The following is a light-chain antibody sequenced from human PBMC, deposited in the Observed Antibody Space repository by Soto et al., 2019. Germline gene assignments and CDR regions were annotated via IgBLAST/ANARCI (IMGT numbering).Light chain of an antibody. Sequence: DIQMTQAPSSLSASVGDRVNITCRASQNIRNSLNWYQQKPGKAPKLLISSTSSLQSGVPSRFSGSGSGTDFPLTIRSLQPEDFASYYCQQSYRTPSITFGQGTRLEI. CDR3: QQSYRTPSIT. V-gene: IGKV1-39*01. J-gene: IGKJ5*01. CDR2: STS. CDR1: QNIRNS.